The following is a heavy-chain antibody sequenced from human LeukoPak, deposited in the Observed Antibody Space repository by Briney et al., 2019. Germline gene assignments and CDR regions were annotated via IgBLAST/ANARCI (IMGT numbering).Heavy chain of an antibody. Sequence: GESLKISCKGSGYSFTTYWIGWVRQMPGKGLEWMGIIYPGDSDTKYSPSFQGQVTISADKSIGTAYLQWSSLKASDAAIYYCARLSNNWTLDYWGQGTLVTVSS. CDR2: IYPGDSDT. V-gene: IGHV5-51*01. CDR3: ARLSNNWTLDY. CDR1: GYSFTTYW. J-gene: IGHJ4*02. D-gene: IGHD1-1*01.